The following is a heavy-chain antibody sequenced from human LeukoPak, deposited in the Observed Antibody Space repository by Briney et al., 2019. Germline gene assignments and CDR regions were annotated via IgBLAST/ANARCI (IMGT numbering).Heavy chain of an antibody. CDR1: GYTFTSYY. D-gene: IGHD6-6*01. CDR2: INPSGGTT. J-gene: IGHJ6*03. V-gene: IGHV1-46*01. Sequence: ASVKVSCKASGYTFTSYYMRWVRQAPGQGLEWMGIINPSGGTTSYAQKFQGRVTMTRDTSTSTVYMELSSLRSEDTAVYYCARDLSRRGLYSSSSDYYYMDVWGKGTTVTVSS. CDR3: ARDLSRRGLYSSSSDYYYMDV.